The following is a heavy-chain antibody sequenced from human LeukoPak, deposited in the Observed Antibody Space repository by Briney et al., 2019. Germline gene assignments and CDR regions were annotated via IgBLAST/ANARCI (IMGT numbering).Heavy chain of an antibody. CDR2: IWYDGSNK. D-gene: IGHD1-26*01. CDR1: GFTFSSYG. V-gene: IGHV3-33*01. CDR3: ARPGGGILY. Sequence: QSGGSLRPSCAASGFTFSSYGMHWVRQAPGNGLEWVAVIWYDGSNKYYADSVRGRFTISRDNSKNTLYLQMNSLRAEDTAVYYCARPGGGILYWGQGTLVTVSS. J-gene: IGHJ4*02.